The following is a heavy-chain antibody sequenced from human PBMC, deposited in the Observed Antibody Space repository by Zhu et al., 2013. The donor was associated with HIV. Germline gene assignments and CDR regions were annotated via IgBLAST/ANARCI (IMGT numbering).Heavy chain of an antibody. CDR1: GFTFTSSV. CDR2: IVVGSGNT. J-gene: IGHJ4*02. CDR3: ARANYGNGGSLAYFDY. D-gene: IGHD2-15*01. Sequence: QMQLVQSGPEVKKPGTSVKVSCKASGFTFTSSVVQWVRQARGQRLEWIGWIVVGSGNTNYAQKFQERVTITRDMSTSTAYMELSSLRSEDTAVYYCARANYGNGGSLAYFDYWGQGTLVTVSS. V-gene: IGHV1-58*01.